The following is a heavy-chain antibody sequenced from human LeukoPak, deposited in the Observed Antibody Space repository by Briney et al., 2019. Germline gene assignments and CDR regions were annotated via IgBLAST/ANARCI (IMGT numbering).Heavy chain of an antibody. Sequence: GGSLRLSCAASGFTFSSYSMNWVRQAPGKGLEWVAFIRYDGSNKYYADSVKGRFTISRDNAKNSLYLQMNSLRAEDTAVYYCARERREYSSGPFDYWGQGTMVTVSS. V-gene: IGHV3-30*02. J-gene: IGHJ4*03. CDR3: ARERREYSSGPFDY. CDR1: GFTFSSYS. CDR2: IRYDGSNK. D-gene: IGHD6-19*01.